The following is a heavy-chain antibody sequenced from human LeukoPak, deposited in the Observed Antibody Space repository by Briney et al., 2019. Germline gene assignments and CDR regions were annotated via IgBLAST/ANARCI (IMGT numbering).Heavy chain of an antibody. CDR1: GYTFTSYG. CDR3: AGSSTPLDAFDI. J-gene: IGHJ3*02. D-gene: IGHD2-2*01. CDR2: ISAYNGNT. Sequence: ASVKVSCKASGYTFTSYGISWVRQAPGQGLEWMGWISAYNGNTNYAQKLQGRVTMTTDPSTSTAYMELRSLRSDDTAVYYCAGSSTPLDAFDIWGQGTMVTVSS. V-gene: IGHV1-18*04.